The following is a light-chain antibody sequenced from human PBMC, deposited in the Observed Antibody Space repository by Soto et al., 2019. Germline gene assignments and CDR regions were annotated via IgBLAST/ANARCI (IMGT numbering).Light chain of an antibody. CDR1: QCVSGW. CDR2: DAS. CDR3: QPYNSYSRK. J-gene: IGKJ1*01. V-gene: IGKV1-5*01. Sequence: DIQITHSPSTLSASVVDTVTVTFRASQCVSGWLAWYQQKPGEAPKLLIYDASALPRGVPSRFSGSGSGTIFTLTISSLQPDDSATYYCQPYNSYSRKFGQGTKVDIK.